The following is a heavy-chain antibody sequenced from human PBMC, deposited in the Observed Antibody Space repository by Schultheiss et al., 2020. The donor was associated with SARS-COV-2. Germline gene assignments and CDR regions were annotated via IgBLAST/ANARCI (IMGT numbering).Heavy chain of an antibody. CDR2: INHSGST. J-gene: IGHJ5*02. V-gene: IGHV4-39*07. CDR3: ARWGRITIFGVVISNNWFDP. D-gene: IGHD3-3*01. Sequence: SETLSLTCTVSGGSISSSSYYWSWIRQPPGKGLEWIGEINHSGSTNYNPSLKSRVTISVDTSKNQFSLKLSSVTAADTAVYYCARWGRITIFGVVISNNWFDPWGQGTLVTVSS. CDR1: GGSISSSSYY.